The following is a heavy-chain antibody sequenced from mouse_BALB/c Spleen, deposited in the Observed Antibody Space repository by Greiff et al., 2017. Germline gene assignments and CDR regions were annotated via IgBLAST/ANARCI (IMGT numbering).Heavy chain of an antibody. CDR1: GYTFTSYW. CDR2: INPSTGYT. V-gene: IGHV1-7*01. J-gene: IGHJ2*01. Sequence: QVQLQQSGAELAKPGASVKMSCKASGYTFTSYWMHWVKQRPGQGLEWIGYINPSTGYTEYNQKFKDKATLTADKSSSTAYMQLSSLTSEDSAVYYCARNYGSRFYFDYWGQGTTLTVSS. CDR3: ARNYGSRFYFDY. D-gene: IGHD1-1*01.